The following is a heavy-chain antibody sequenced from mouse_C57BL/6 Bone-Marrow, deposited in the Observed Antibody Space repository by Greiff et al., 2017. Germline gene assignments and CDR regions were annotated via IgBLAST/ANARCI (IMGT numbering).Heavy chain of an antibody. Sequence: VQLQQSDAELVKPGASVKISCKASGYTFTDHTIHWMKQRPEQGLDWIGYIYPRDGSTKYNEKFKGKATLTADKSSSTAYMQLNSLTSEDSAVYFCARVNDGSSYAVDYWGQGTSVTVSA. V-gene: IGHV1-78*01. CDR1: GYTFTDHT. D-gene: IGHD1-1*01. CDR2: IYPRDGST. J-gene: IGHJ4*01. CDR3: ARVNDGSSYAVDY.